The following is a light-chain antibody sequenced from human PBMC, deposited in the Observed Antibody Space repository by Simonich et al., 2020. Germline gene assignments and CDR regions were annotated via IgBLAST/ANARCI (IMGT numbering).Light chain of an antibody. CDR2: GAS. CDR3: QQRSNWPPMYT. J-gene: IGKJ2*01. V-gene: IGKV3-15*01. Sequence: EIVMTQSPATLSVSPGERATLSCRASQSVSSNLAWYQQKPGQAPRLLIYGASTRATGIPARCSGSGSGTEFTLTISSMQSEDFAVYYCQQRSNWPPMYTFGQGTKLEIK. CDR1: QSVSSN.